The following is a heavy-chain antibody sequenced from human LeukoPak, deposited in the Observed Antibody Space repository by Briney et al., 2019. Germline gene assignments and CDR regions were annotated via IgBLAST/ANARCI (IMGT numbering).Heavy chain of an antibody. D-gene: IGHD1-26*01. V-gene: IGHV5-51*01. CDR1: GYSFTRYW. CDR3: ATIYPTTSPPFDY. CDR2: IYPSDSDT. J-gene: IGHJ4*02. Sequence: GESLKISCKGSGYSFTRYWIGWVRQMPGKGLEWMGIIYPSDSDTRYSPSFQGQVPISADKSISTAYLQWSSLKALDTAMYYCATIYPTTSPPFDYWGQGTLVTVSS.